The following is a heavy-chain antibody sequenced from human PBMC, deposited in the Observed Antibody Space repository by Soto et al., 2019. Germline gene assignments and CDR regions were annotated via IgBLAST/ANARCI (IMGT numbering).Heavy chain of an antibody. V-gene: IGHV5-51*01. D-gene: IGHD3-3*01. CDR1: GYDFTSYW. CDR3: AKQSGHDYWGHYYSEGGYFGMDV. Sequence: PGESLKISCKGFGYDFTSYWVAWVRQMPGKGLEWMGMIYPSDSDTKYSPSFRGQVTISADKSISTVYLQWRSLKASDTAMYYCAKQSGHDYWGHYYSEGGYFGMDVWGQGTTVTVSS. J-gene: IGHJ6*02. CDR2: IYPSDSDT.